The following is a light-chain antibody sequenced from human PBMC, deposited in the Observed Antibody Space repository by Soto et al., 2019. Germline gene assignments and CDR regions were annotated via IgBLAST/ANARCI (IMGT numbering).Light chain of an antibody. CDR2: GAS. CDR3: QQYNIWPQT. Sequence: EIVMTQSPATLSVSPGERATLSCRASQSVSSNLAWYQQKPGQAPRLLIYGASTRATGIPARFSGSGSGTKFTLTISSLQSEDFAVYYCQQYNIWPQTFCQGTKVDIK. J-gene: IGKJ1*01. CDR1: QSVSSN. V-gene: IGKV3-15*01.